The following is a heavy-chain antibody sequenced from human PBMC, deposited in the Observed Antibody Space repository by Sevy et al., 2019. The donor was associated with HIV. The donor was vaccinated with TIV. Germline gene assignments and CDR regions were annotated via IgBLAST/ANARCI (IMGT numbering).Heavy chain of an antibody. D-gene: IGHD2-15*01. CDR3: ARGHLVVVVAAVGYDYYGMDV. Sequence: GGSLRLSCAASGFTFSDYYMSWIRQAPGKGLEWVSYISSSGSTIYYADSVKGRFTISRDNAKSSLYLQMNSLRAEDTAVYYCARGHLVVVVAAVGYDYYGMDVWGQGTTVTVSS. CDR1: GFTFSDYY. J-gene: IGHJ6*02. CDR2: ISSSGSTI. V-gene: IGHV3-11*01.